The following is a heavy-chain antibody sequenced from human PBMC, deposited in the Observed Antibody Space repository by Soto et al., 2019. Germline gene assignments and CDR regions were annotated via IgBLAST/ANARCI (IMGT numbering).Heavy chain of an antibody. Sequence: QGHLVQSGAEVKKPGASVKVSCKASGYIFTRYGISWVRQAPGQWLEWMGWISGYNGDTNYAQNLQGRVTMTIDTSTTTAYMELRSLTSDDTAVYYCAKNGQPPYYYYGLDVWGQGTTVTVSS. CDR3: AKNGQPPYYYYGLDV. CDR1: GYIFTRYG. D-gene: IGHD2-8*01. J-gene: IGHJ6*02. V-gene: IGHV1-18*01. CDR2: ISGYNGDT.